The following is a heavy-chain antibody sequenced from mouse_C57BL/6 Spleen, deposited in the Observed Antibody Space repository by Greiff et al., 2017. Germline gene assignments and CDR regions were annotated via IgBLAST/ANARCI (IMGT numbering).Heavy chain of an antibody. CDR3: ARRGYSNPLYAMDY. J-gene: IGHJ4*01. V-gene: IGHV2-2*01. D-gene: IGHD2-5*01. CDR1: GFSLTSYG. CDR2: IWSGGST. Sequence: QVQLKESGPGLVQPSQSLSITCTVSGFSLTSYGVHWVRQSPGKGLEWLGVIWSGGSTDYNAAFISRLSISKDNSKSQVFFQMNSLQADDTAIYYCARRGYSNPLYAMDYWGQGTSVTVSS.